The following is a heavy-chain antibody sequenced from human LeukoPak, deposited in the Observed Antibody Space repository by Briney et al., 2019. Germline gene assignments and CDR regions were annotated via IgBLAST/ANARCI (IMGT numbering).Heavy chain of an antibody. D-gene: IGHD2-8*01. Sequence: WGSLRLSCAASAFIFRSYGMHWVRQAPGKGLEWVAYIQYDGSNEQYADSVKGRFSISRDSSKNILYLQMNSVRVEDTAVYYCAKDRCSNGVGCYYYYMDVWGKGTTVTVSS. J-gene: IGHJ6*03. CDR3: AKDRCSNGVGCYYYYMDV. V-gene: IGHV3-30*02. CDR2: IQYDGSNE. CDR1: AFIFRSYG.